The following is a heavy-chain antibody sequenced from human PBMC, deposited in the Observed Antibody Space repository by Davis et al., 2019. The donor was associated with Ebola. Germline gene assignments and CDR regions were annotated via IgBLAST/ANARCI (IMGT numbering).Heavy chain of an antibody. Sequence: MPSETLSLTCTVSGASISSSNYYWSWIRQPPGKGLEWIGEINHSGSTNYNPSLKSRVTISVDTSKNQFSLKLSSVTAADTAVYYCARGVYGNYGMDVWGQGTTVTVSS. CDR3: ARGVYGNYGMDV. D-gene: IGHD5/OR15-5a*01. V-gene: IGHV4-39*07. CDR2: INHSGST. J-gene: IGHJ6*02. CDR1: GASISSSNYY.